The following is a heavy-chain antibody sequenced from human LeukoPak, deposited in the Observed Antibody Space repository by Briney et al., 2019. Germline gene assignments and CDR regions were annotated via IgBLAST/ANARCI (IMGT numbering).Heavy chain of an antibody. CDR1: GYTFTSYG. CDR3: ARYSSSWYRLYYFDY. Sequence: ASVKVSCKASGYTFTSYGISWVRQAPGQGLEWMGWISAYNGNTNYAQKLQGRVTMTTDTSTSTAYMELRSLRSDDTAVYYCARYSSSWYRLYYFDYWGQGTLVTVSS. V-gene: IGHV1-18*01. J-gene: IGHJ4*02. CDR2: ISAYNGNT. D-gene: IGHD6-13*01.